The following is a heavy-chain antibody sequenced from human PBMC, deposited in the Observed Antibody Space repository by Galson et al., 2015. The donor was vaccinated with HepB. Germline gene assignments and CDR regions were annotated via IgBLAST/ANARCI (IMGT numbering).Heavy chain of an antibody. D-gene: IGHD6-19*01. CDR2: IKSKSDGGTT. CDR3: TTYTAGGWC. CDR1: GLTFSKAW. V-gene: IGHV3-15*01. J-gene: IGHJ4*02. Sequence: SLRLSCAASGLTFSKAWMSWVRQAPGKGLEWVGRIKSKSDGGTTDYGAPVKGRFTISRDDSKNTFFLQLNSLDTEDTAVYYCTTYTAGGWCWGQGTLVTVSS.